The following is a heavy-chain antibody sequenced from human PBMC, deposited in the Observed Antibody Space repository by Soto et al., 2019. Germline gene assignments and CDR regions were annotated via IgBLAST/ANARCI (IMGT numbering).Heavy chain of an antibody. D-gene: IGHD3-22*01. CDR2: IIPIFGTA. CDR1: GGTFSSYA. CDR3: AAGWYYYDSSGNYYSYSYGMDV. Sequence: QVQLVQSGAEVKKPGSSVKVSCKASGGTFSSYAISWVRQAPGQGLEWMGGIIPIFGTANYAQKFQGRVTIPADKSTGTAYMGLSTLGPGETALYYCAAGWYYYDSSGNYYSYSYGMDVWAKGPRSPSP. J-gene: IGHJ6*02. V-gene: IGHV1-69*06.